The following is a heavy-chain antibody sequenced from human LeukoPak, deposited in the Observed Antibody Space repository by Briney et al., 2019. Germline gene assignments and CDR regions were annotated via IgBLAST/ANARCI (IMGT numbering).Heavy chain of an antibody. CDR2: INTRSSTI. Sequence: PGGSLRLSCTASGFTLSSYNMHWVRQAPGKGLEWVAYINTRSSTIYYADSEKGRFSVSRDNAKSSLFLEMNSLRAEDTAVYYCAVMAVIIVDAVDIWGQGTMVTVSS. J-gene: IGHJ3*02. CDR1: GFTLSSYN. D-gene: IGHD5-24*01. V-gene: IGHV3-48*01. CDR3: AVMAVIIVDAVDI.